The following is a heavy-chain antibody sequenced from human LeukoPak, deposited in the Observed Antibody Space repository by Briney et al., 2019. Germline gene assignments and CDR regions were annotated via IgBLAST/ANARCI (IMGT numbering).Heavy chain of an antibody. CDR3: AREGSTDYYDSSGYYLDY. CDR2: IYTSGST. J-gene: IGHJ4*02. V-gene: IGHV4-61*02. D-gene: IGHD3-22*01. Sequence: TLSLTCTVSGGSISSGSYYWSWIRQPAGKGLEWIGRIYTSGSTNYNPSLKSRVTISVDTSKNQFSLKLSSVTAADTAVYYCAREGSTDYYDSSGYYLDYWGQGTLVTVSS. CDR1: GGSISSGSYY.